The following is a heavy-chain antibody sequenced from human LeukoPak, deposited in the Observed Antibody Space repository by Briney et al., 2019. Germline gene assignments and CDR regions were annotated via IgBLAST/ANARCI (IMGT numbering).Heavy chain of an antibody. CDR1: GGSISSYY. V-gene: IGHV4-59*08. Sequence: PSETLSLTCTVSGGSISSYYWSWIRQPPGKGLEWIGYIYYSGSTYYNPSLKSQVTISVDTSKNQSSLKLSSVTAADTAVYYCARGQRNYYDSSGLDAFDIWGQGTMVTVSS. D-gene: IGHD3-22*01. J-gene: IGHJ3*02. CDR3: ARGQRNYYDSSGLDAFDI. CDR2: IYYSGST.